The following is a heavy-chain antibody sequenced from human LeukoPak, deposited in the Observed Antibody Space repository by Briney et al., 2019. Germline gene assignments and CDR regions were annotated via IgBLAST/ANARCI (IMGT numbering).Heavy chain of an antibody. Sequence: GGSLRLSCAASGFTFSDYYMSWIRQAPGKGLEWVSYISSSGSTIYYADSVKGRFTISRDNAKNSLYLQMNSLRAEDTAVYYCARDREAAAGQSEEKGPYYYYYYMDVWGKGTTVTVSS. D-gene: IGHD6-13*01. CDR3: ARDREAAAGQSEEKGPYYYYYYMDV. CDR1: GFTFSDYY. CDR2: ISSSGSTI. V-gene: IGHV3-11*01. J-gene: IGHJ6*03.